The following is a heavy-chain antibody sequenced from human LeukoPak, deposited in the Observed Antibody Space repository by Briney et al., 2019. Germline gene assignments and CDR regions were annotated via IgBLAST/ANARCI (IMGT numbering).Heavy chain of an antibody. D-gene: IGHD3-3*01. CDR2: IKQDGSEK. CDR3: ARDGSIFGVWNFDY. CDR1: GFTFNIYA. V-gene: IGHV3-7*01. J-gene: IGHJ4*02. Sequence: GGSLRLSCAASGFTFNIYAMSWVRQAPGKGLEWVANIKQDGSEKYYVDSVRGRFTISRDNAKNSLYLQMNSLRAEDTAVYYCARDGSIFGVWNFDYWGQGTLVTVSS.